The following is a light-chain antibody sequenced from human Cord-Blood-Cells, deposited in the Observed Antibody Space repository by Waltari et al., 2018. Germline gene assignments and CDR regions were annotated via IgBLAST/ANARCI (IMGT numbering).Light chain of an antibody. J-gene: IGLJ1*01. CDR1: RANIGSNY. V-gene: IGLV1-47*01. Sequence: QSVLTQPPSASGTPRQRVPISCSGSRANIGSNYVNWYQHTPGTAPKPLIYRNNQRPSGGPDRFSGSKSGTSASLAISGLRSEDEADYYCAAWDDSLSGYVFGTGTKVTVL. CDR2: RNN. CDR3: AAWDDSLSGYV.